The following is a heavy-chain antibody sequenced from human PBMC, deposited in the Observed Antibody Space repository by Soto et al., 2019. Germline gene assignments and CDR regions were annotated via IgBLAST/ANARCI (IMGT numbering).Heavy chain of an antibody. CDR2: TYYRSKWYN. Sequence: SETLSLTCAISGDSVSSNSAAWNWIRQSPSRGLEWLGRTYYRSKWYNDYAVSVKSRITINPDTSKNQFSLQLNSVTPGDRAVYYCARTRDGYNYRDAFDIWGQGTMVTVSS. D-gene: IGHD5-12*01. CDR3: ARTRDGYNYRDAFDI. CDR1: GDSVSSNSAA. V-gene: IGHV6-1*01. J-gene: IGHJ3*02.